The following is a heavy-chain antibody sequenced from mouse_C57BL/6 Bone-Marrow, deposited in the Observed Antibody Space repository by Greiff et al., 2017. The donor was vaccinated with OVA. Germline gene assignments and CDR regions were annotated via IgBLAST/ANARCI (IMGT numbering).Heavy chain of an antibody. CDR2: IYPGSGST. CDR3: ATSGWGLLYALGY. V-gene: IGHV1-55*01. J-gene: IGHJ4*01. Sequence: QVQLQQPGAELVKPGASVKMSCKASGYTFTSYWITWVKQRPGQGLEWIGDIYPGSGSTNYNEKFKSKATLTVDTSSSTAYMQLSSLTSEDSAVYYGATSGWGLLYALGYWGQGTSVTVSS. D-gene: IGHD2-3*01. CDR1: GYTFTSYW.